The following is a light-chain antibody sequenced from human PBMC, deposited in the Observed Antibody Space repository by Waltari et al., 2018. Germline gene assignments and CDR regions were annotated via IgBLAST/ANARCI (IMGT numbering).Light chain of an antibody. Sequence: QAVLTQPPSLSASPGASVSLTCTFRSGIDVATFKISWYQQRPGSPPRFLLKCRSDSTEQRGSGVPSRFSVSKDSSANAALLLISGLQSEDEADYYCMILYNDAVVFGGGTKLTVL. J-gene: IGLJ2*01. V-gene: IGLV5-45*01. CDR1: SGIDVATFK. CDR2: CRSDSTE. CDR3: MILYNDAVV.